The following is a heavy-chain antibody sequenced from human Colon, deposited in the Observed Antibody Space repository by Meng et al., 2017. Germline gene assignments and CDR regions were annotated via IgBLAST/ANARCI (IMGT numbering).Heavy chain of an antibody. CDR3: ARDGSPKWINHHHNNWFDP. Sequence: SETLSPTCTVSGDSTSSGSHYGGWIRQPAGKGLEFLGRIESTGSTSYNPSLRSRLTISVDTSKNQFSLKLTSVTAADTAIYYCARDGSPKWINHHHNNWFDPWGQGMQVTVSS. J-gene: IGHJ5*02. V-gene: IGHV4-61*02. CDR2: IESTGST. CDR1: GDSTSSGSHY. D-gene: IGHD1-14*01.